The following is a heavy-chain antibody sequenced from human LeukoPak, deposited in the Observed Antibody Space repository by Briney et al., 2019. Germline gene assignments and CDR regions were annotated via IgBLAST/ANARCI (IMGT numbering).Heavy chain of an antibody. CDR2: ISAYNGNT. V-gene: IGHV1-18*01. CDR3: AKDPENYGSGSYSFDS. J-gene: IGHJ4*02. CDR1: GYTFTSYG. D-gene: IGHD3-10*01. Sequence: ASVKVSCKASGYTFTSYGISWVRQAPGQGLEWMGWISAYNGNTNYAQKLQGRVTMTTDTSTNTAYMELRSLRSDDTAVYYCAKDPENYGSGSYSFDSWGQGTLVTVSS.